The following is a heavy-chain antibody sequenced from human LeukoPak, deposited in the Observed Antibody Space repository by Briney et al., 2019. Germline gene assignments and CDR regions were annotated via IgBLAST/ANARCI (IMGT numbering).Heavy chain of an antibody. D-gene: IGHD1-26*01. CDR1: GFTFSSFE. J-gene: IGHJ6*03. V-gene: IGHV3-48*03. CDR3: ARDPYNGNYGDSCYYYMDV. CDR2: ISTSGSTT. Sequence: GGSLRLSCAASGFTFSSFEMNWVRQAPGKGLEWVSYISTSGSTTYYADSVKGRFTISRDNAKNSLYLQMNSLRAEDTAIYYCARDPYNGNYGDSCYYYMDVWGKGTTVTISS.